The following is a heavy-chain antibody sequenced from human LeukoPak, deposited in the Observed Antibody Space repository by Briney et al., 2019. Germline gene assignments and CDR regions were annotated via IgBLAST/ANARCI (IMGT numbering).Heavy chain of an antibody. V-gene: IGHV1-2*02. Sequence: ASVKVSCKASGYTFTGYYMHWVRQAPGQGLEWMGWINPNSGGTNYAQKFQGRVTITRDTSISTAYMELSRLRSDDTAVYYCARGMLYYDILTGYRDYYTDVWGKGTTVTISS. CDR3: ARGMLYYDILTGYRDYYTDV. D-gene: IGHD3-9*01. CDR1: GYTFTGYY. CDR2: INPNSGGT. J-gene: IGHJ6*03.